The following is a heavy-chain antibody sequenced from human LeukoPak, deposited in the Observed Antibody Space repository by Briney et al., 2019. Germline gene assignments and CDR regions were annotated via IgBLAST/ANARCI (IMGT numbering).Heavy chain of an antibody. V-gene: IGHV3-7*01. CDR3: ARVQGSSGPGIFEY. D-gene: IGHD6-19*01. J-gene: IGHJ4*02. Sequence: GGSLRLSCAASGFTFSNYWMSWVRQAPGKGLEWVANIKQDGSENFYVDSVKGRFTISRDNAKKSLYLQMSSLRVEDTAVYYCARVQGSSGPGIFEYWGQGTLVTVSS. CDR1: GFTFSNYW. CDR2: IKQDGSEN.